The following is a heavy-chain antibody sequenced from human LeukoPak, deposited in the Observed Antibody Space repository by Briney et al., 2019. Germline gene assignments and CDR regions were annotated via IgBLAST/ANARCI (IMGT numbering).Heavy chain of an antibody. V-gene: IGHV3-20*04. J-gene: IGHJ4*02. D-gene: IGHD3-10*01. Sequence: PGGSLRLSCAASGFTFDDYGMSWVRQAPGKGLEWVSGINWNGGSTGYADSVKGRFTISRDNSKNTLYLQMNSLRAEDTAVYYCAKDWFDHYYFDYWGQGTLVTVSS. CDR3: AKDWFDHYYFDY. CDR2: INWNGGST. CDR1: GFTFDDYG.